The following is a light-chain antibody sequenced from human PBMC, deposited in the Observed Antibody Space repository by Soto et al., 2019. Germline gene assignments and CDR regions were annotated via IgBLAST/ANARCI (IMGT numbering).Light chain of an antibody. CDR1: QGISSY. Sequence: DIQFTYCSSPLSASVGDRVTITCRASQGISSYLAWYQQKPGKAPKLLIYAASTLQSGVPSRFSGSGSGTDFTLTISSLQPEDFASYYCQQLNSYPLTFGGGTKVDIK. CDR3: QQLNSYPLT. V-gene: IGKV1-9*01. CDR2: AAS. J-gene: IGKJ4*01.